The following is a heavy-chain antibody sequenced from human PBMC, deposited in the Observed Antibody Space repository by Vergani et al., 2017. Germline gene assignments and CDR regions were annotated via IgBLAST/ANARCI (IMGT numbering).Heavy chain of an antibody. V-gene: IGHV4-39*01. D-gene: IGHD7-27*01. CDR3: AIKLGACRAAYGHSYDF. CDR1: GDSVISTDYH. J-gene: IGHJ4*02. CDR2: MDYSGST. Sequence: QVQLQESGPGLVKPSETLSLTCTVSGDSVISTDYHWGWIRQPPGKGLEWIGSMDYSGSTSYNPSLESRITISFETPKNHFSLRLTSVTAADTAVYYCAIKLGACRAAYGHSYDFWGPGTLVGVSS.